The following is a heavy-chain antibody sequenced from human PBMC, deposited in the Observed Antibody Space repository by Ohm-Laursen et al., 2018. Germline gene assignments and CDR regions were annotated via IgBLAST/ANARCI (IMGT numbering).Heavy chain of an antibody. V-gene: IGHV3-7*03. J-gene: IGHJ3*02. CDR1: GFSFSSYW. CDR3: ARVFSGRGAFDI. CDR2: IKEDGSEK. Sequence: GSLRLSCAASGFSFSSYWMNWVRQAPGKGLEWVANIKEDGSEKNYVDSVKGRFTISRDNAKNSLYLQMNSLRAEDTAVYYCARVFSGRGAFDIWGQGTMVTVSS. D-gene: IGHD6-19*01.